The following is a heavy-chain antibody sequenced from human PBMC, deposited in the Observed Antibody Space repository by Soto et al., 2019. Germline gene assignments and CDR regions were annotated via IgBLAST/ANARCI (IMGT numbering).Heavy chain of an antibody. V-gene: IGHV5-51*01. CDR3: ARRLDNTLDY. CDR1: GYNFATYW. D-gene: IGHD1-20*01. CDR2: IYPHDSDT. Sequence: LGESLKISCKGSGYNFATYWIGWVRQMPGKGLEWMGIIYPHDSDTRYSPSFRGQVTISADTSTSTAYLQWRSLKASDTAMYYCARRLDNTLDYWGQGTRVTVSS. J-gene: IGHJ4*02.